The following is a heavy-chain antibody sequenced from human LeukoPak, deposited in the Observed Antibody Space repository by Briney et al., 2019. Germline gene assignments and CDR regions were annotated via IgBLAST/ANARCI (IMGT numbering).Heavy chain of an antibody. CDR3: ARDGAYYDFWSGYYFDY. J-gene: IGHJ4*02. Sequence: GGSLRLSCAASGFTFSGYGMHWVRQAPGKGLEWVAVIWYDGSNKYYADSVKGRFTIPRDNSKNTLYLQMNSLRAEDTAVYYCARDGAYYDFWSGYYFDYWGQGTLVTVSS. CDR2: IWYDGSNK. D-gene: IGHD3-3*01. CDR1: GFTFSGYG. V-gene: IGHV3-33*01.